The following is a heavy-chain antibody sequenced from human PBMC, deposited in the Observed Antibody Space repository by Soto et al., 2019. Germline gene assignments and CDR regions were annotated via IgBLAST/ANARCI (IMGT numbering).Heavy chain of an antibody. CDR1: GFTFSSYA. V-gene: IGHV3-30-3*01. J-gene: IGHJ3*02. D-gene: IGHD3-10*01. CDR3: ARVYPTMVRGVIADAFDI. CDR2: ISYDGSNK. Sequence: QVQLVESGGGVVQPGRSLRLSCAASGFTFSSYAMHWVRQAPGKGLEWVAVISYDGSNKYYADSVKGRFTISRDNSKNTLYLQMNSLRAEDTAVYYCARVYPTMVRGVIADAFDIWGQGTMVTVSS.